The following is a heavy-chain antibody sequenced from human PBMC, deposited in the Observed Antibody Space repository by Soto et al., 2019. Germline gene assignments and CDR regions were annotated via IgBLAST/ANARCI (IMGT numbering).Heavy chain of an antibody. J-gene: IGHJ5*02. CDR3: ARGSSALNP. V-gene: IGHV4-34*01. Sequence: PSETQSLTCAVYGGSFSGYYGSWIRQPPGKGLEWIGEINHSGSTNYNPSLKSRVTISVDTSKNQFSLKLSSVTAADTAVYYCARGSSALNPWGQGTLVTVS. CDR1: GGSFSGYY. D-gene: IGHD2-15*01. CDR2: INHSGST.